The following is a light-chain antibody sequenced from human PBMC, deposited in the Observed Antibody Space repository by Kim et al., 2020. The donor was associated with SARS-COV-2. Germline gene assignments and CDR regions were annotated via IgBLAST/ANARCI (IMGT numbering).Light chain of an antibody. CDR1: SGSIDDNY. CDR2: EDD. V-gene: IGLV6-57*04. Sequence: NFMLTQPHSVSESPGKTVTISCTRSSGSIDDNYVQWYQQRPGGVPTTVIYEDDQRPSGVSDRFSGSIDNSSNSASLTISGLRSEDEADYYCQSYNRDNVIFGGVTHLTVL. J-gene: IGLJ2*01. CDR3: QSYNRDNVI.